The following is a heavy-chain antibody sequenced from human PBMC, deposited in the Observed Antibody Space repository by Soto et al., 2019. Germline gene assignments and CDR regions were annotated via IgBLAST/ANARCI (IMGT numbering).Heavy chain of an antibody. V-gene: IGHV4-59*01. D-gene: IGHD3-10*01. Sequence: SATLSLTCTVSGGSISSYYWSWIRQPPGKGLEWIGYIYYSGSTNYNPSLKSRVTISVDTSKNQFSLKLSSVTAADTAVYYCARDVDGGFGISQNWFDPWGQGTLVTVS. CDR3: ARDVDGGFGISQNWFDP. J-gene: IGHJ5*02. CDR2: IYYSGST. CDR1: GGSISSYY.